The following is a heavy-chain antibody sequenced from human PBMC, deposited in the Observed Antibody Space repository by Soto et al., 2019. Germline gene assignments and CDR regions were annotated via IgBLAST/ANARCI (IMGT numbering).Heavy chain of an antibody. CDR1: GGSISSYY. CDR2: IYYSGST. CDR3: ARDRRVRYYDSSGYPYYYYGMDV. J-gene: IGHJ6*02. D-gene: IGHD3-22*01. Sequence: SETLSLTCTVSGGSISSYYWSWIRQPPGKGLEWIGYIYYSGSTNYNPSLKSRVTISVDTSKNQFSLKLSSVTAADTAVYYCARDRRVRYYDSSGYPYYYYGMDVWGQGTTVTVSS. V-gene: IGHV4-59*01.